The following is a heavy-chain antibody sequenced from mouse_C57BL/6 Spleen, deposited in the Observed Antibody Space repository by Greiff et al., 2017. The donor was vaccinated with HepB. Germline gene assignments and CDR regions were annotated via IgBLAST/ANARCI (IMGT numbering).Heavy chain of an antibody. CDR2: ISGGGGNT. J-gene: IGHJ2*01. Sequence: EVMLVESGGGLVKPGGSLKLSCAASGFTFSSYTMSWVRQTPEKRLEWVATISGGGGNTYYPDSVKGRFTISRDNVKNTLYLQMSSLRSEDTALYYCARGLLRYLDYWGQGTTLTVSS. CDR1: GFTFSSYT. V-gene: IGHV5-9*01. D-gene: IGHD1-1*01. CDR3: ARGLLRYLDY.